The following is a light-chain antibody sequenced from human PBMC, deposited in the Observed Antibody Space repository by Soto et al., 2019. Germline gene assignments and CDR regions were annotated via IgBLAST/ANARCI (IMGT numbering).Light chain of an antibody. J-gene: IGKJ5*01. Sequence: EIVMTQYTETLSVSPGEGSTLSCRASQSVSSKLAWYQQKPGQAPRLLISGASNRASGIPARFSAWGSGTDFTLTISRVDPADFAFYYCQQYFSSPITFGQVTLLEIK. V-gene: IGKV3D-15*01. CDR2: GAS. CDR3: QQYFSSPIT. CDR1: QSVSSK.